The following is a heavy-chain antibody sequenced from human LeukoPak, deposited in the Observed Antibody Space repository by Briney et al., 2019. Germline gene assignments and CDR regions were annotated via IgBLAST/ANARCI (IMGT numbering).Heavy chain of an antibody. J-gene: IGHJ4*02. D-gene: IGHD3-22*01. V-gene: IGHV3-21*01. CDR1: GLTFSSYS. CDR2: ISSSSSYI. Sequence: GGSLRLSCAASGLTFSSYSMNWVRQAPGKGLEWVSSISSSSSYIYYADSVKGRFTISRDNAKNSLYLQMNSLRAEDTAVYYCARVTPTEITMIVVVITHLDYWGQGTLVTVSS. CDR3: ARVTPTEITMIVVVITHLDY.